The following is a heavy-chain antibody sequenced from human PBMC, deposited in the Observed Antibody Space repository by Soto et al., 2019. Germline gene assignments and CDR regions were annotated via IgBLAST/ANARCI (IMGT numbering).Heavy chain of an antibody. Sequence: ASVKVSCKAAGYTFINFDISWVRQAAGQGLEWLGWMNPGSGKTGYASKFQGRVAMTRDASTGTSHLELSSLRSDDTAVYYCARMASAGTLNWFDPWGQGTLVTVSS. J-gene: IGHJ5*02. CDR2: MNPGSGKT. CDR1: GYTFINFD. V-gene: IGHV1-8*02. CDR3: ARMASAGTLNWFDP. D-gene: IGHD6-13*01.